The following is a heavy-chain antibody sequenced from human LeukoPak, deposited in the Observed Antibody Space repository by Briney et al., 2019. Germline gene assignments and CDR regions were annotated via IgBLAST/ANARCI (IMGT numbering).Heavy chain of an antibody. D-gene: IGHD2-21*01. CDR2: ISTSGST. V-gene: IGHV4-4*07. CDR1: DDSISSYS. CDR3: AREDLWRRAFDI. J-gene: IGHJ3*02. Sequence: SETLSLTCPVSDDSISSYSWTWIRQPAGKGLEWIGRISTSGSTNYNPSLESRVTMSVDTSKNQFSLKLRSVTAADTAVYYCAREDLWRRAFDIWGQGTVVTVSS.